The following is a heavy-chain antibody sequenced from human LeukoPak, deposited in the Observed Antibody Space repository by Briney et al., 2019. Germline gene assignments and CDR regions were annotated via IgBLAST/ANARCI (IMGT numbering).Heavy chain of an antibody. J-gene: IGHJ6*02. Sequence: PGRSLRLSCAASGFTFSSYGMHWVRQAPGKGLEWVAVIWYDGSNKYCADSVKGRFTISRDNSKNTLYLQMNSLRAEDTAVYYCARDYSSSWYAGISGMDVWGQGTTVTVSS. CDR1: GFTFSSYG. V-gene: IGHV3-33*01. D-gene: IGHD6-13*01. CDR2: IWYDGSNK. CDR3: ARDYSSSWYAGISGMDV.